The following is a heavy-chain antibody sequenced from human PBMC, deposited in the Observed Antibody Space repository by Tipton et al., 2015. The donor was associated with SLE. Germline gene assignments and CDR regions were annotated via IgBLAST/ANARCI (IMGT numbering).Heavy chain of an antibody. D-gene: IGHD6-13*01. CDR1: GFTFSNAW. V-gene: IGHV3-15*01. CDR2: IKSKTDGGTT. Sequence: SLRLSCAASGFTFSNAWMSWVRQAPGKGLEWVGRIKSKTDGGTTDYAAPVKGRFTISRDNSKNTLYLQMNSLRAEDTAVYYCASGILEQLVLGYWGQGTLVTVSS. J-gene: IGHJ4*02. CDR3: ASGILEQLVLGY.